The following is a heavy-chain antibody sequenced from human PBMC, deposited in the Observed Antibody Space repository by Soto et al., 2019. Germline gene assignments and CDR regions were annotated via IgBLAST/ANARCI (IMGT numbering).Heavy chain of an antibody. CDR2: MEPSTGRT. Sequence: QVQLVQSGAEVREPGASVKVSCKASGYSFTSLDINWVRQTAGQWLEWMGWMEPSTGRTGYAQTFQGRVTMTRDTSINTAYMELTTLTSDDTAFYYCARGVSAGVDYWGQGTLVIVSS. CDR3: ARGVSAGVDY. J-gene: IGHJ4*02. V-gene: IGHV1-8*01. D-gene: IGHD1-26*01. CDR1: GYSFTSLD.